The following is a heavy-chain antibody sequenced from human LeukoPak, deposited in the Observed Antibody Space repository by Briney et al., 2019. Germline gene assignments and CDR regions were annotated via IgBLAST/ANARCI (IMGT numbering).Heavy chain of an antibody. V-gene: IGHV4-61*08. Sequence: PSETLSLTCTVSGGSISSGDYYWSWIRQPPGKGLEWIGYVYYSGSTNYNPSLKSRVTISLDPSKNQFSLEVNSVTAPDTAVYYCARGWWRSNSGSYHYDSWGQGILVTVSS. J-gene: IGHJ4*02. CDR1: GGSISSGDYY. D-gene: IGHD1-26*01. CDR3: ARGWWRSNSGSYHYDS. CDR2: VYYSGST.